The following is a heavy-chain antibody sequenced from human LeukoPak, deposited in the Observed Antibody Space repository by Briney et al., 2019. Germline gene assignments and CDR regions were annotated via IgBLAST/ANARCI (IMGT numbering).Heavy chain of an antibody. D-gene: IGHD4-23*01. CDR1: GFTSSSNY. CDR2: IYTGGST. Sequence: GGSLRLSCAASGFTSSSNYMSGGRQAPGKGGGGGSVIYTGGSTYYAGSVKGRFTISRDTSRNTLYLQMISLRAEGTAMYYCARAPNGGSSPVYWGQGTLVTVSS. J-gene: IGHJ4*02. V-gene: IGHV3-53*01. CDR3: ARAPNGGSSPVY.